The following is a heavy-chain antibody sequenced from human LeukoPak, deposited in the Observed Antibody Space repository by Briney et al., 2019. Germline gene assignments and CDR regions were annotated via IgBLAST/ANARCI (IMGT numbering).Heavy chain of an antibody. J-gene: IGHJ6*02. Sequence: PSETLSLTCTVSGGSISHYYWSWIRQSSGKGLEWIGYIYYSGTTNYNPSLKSRVTISVDTSRNQFSLQLRSVTAADTAVYYCAREDPQTTVPEGMDVWGQGTTVIVSS. CDR3: AREDPQTTVPEGMDV. D-gene: IGHD4-17*01. CDR2: IYYSGTT. V-gene: IGHV4-59*01. CDR1: GGSISHYY.